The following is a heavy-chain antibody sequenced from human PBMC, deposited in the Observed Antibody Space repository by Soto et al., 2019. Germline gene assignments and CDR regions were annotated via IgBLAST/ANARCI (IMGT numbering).Heavy chain of an antibody. Sequence: GESLKISCKGSGYSFTSYWIGWVRQMPGKGLEWTGIIYPGDSDTRYSPSFQGQVTISADKSISTAYLQWSSLKASDTAMYYCARQAGVTSIYYYYGMDVWGQGTTVTVSS. CDR3: ARQAGVTSIYYYYGMDV. J-gene: IGHJ6*02. V-gene: IGHV5-51*01. CDR2: IYPGDSDT. D-gene: IGHD6-19*01. CDR1: GYSFTSYW.